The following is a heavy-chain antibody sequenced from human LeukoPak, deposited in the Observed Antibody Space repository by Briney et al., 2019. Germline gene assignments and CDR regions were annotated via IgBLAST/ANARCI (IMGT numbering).Heavy chain of an antibody. CDR1: GYTFTGYY. CDR3: ASLDYCIGDCYPSTDAFNI. D-gene: IGHD2-21*02. Sequence: ASVKVSCKASGYTFTGYYIHWVRQAPGQGPEWMGRVNPKTGGTNYAQKLQGRVTMTRDTSISTAYMELSRLRSDDTAVYYCASLDYCIGDCYPSTDAFNIWGQGTMVTVSS. J-gene: IGHJ3*02. CDR2: VNPKTGGT. V-gene: IGHV1-2*06.